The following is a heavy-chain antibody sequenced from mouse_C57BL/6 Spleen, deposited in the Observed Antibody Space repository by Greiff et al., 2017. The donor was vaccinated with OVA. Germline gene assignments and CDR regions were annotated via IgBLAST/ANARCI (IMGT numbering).Heavy chain of an antibody. CDR1: GYTFTDYY. V-gene: IGHV1-26*01. D-gene: IGHD1-1*01. CDR3: ARVTVVPYWYFDV. CDR2: INPNNGGT. J-gene: IGHJ1*03. Sequence: EVPLQQSGPELVKPGASVKISCKASGYTFTDYYMNWVKQSHGKSLAWIGDINPNNGGTSYNPKLKGKATLTVDKSSSTAYMELRSLTSEDSAVYYCARVTVVPYWYFDVWGTGTTVTVSA.